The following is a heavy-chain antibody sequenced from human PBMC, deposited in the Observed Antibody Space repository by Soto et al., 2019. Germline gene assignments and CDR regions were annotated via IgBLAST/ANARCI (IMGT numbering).Heavy chain of an antibody. Sequence: PSETLSLTCAVSSGSISSSNWWSWVRQPPGKGLEWIGEIYHSGSTNYNPSLKSRVTISVDKSKNQFSLKLSSVTAADTAVYYCARAHPCITSCYFDYWGQGTLVTVSS. CDR1: SGSISSSNW. V-gene: IGHV4-4*02. D-gene: IGHD2-2*01. J-gene: IGHJ4*02. CDR3: ARAHPCITSCYFDY. CDR2: IYHSGST.